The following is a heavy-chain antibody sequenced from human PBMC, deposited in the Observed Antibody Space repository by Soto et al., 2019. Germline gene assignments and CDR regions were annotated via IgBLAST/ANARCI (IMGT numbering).Heavy chain of an antibody. CDR1: GFAFSGAA. Sequence: EVQLVESGGDLVRSGGSLKVSCAASGFAFSGAAFHWVRQAPGKGLEWVGRIRSKAHNYATEYAASVKGRFTISRDDSRNTASPQMNCLQVEDTAVYYCTRPNEEMAFDFWGQGTLVTVSS. D-gene: IGHD1-1*01. J-gene: IGHJ4*02. CDR3: TRPNEEMAFDF. V-gene: IGHV3-73*02. CDR2: IRSKAHNYAT.